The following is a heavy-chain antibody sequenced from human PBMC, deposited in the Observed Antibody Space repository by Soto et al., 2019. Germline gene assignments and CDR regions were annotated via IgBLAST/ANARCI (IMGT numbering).Heavy chain of an antibody. CDR2: IIPIFGTA. V-gene: IGHV1-69*13. J-gene: IGHJ4*02. CDR1: GGTFSSYA. Sequence: SVKVSCKASGGTFSSYAISWVRQAPGQGLEWMGGIIPIFGTANYAQKFQGRVTITADESTSTAYMELSSLRSEDTAVYYCARDSTVYYYGSGSPYYFDYWGQGTLVTVSS. CDR3: ARDSTVYYYGSGSPYYFDY. D-gene: IGHD3-10*01.